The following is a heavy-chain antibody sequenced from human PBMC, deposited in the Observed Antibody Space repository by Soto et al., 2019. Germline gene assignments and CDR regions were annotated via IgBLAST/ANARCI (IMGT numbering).Heavy chain of an antibody. CDR2: ISYDGSNK. Sequence: GGSLRLSCAASGFTFSSYAMHWVRQAPGKGLEWVAVISYDGSNKYYADSVKGRFTISRDNSKNTLYLQMNSLRAEDTAVYYCARDPDIVVVPAAHGPFDYWGQGTLVTV. CDR3: ARDPDIVVVPAAHGPFDY. CDR1: GFTFSSYA. J-gene: IGHJ4*02. V-gene: IGHV3-30-3*01. D-gene: IGHD2-2*01.